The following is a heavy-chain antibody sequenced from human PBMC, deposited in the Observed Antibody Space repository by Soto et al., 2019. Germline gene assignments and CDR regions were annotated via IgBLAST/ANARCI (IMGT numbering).Heavy chain of an antibody. Sequence: QVQLVQSGAEVKKPGASVKVSCKASGYTFTGYYMHWVRQAPGQGLEWMGWINPNSGGTNYAQKVQGRVTMTRDTSISTAYMELSRLRSDDTAVYYCARGSGRVWEPRPTKDNWFDPWGQGTLVTVSS. D-gene: IGHD1-26*01. CDR3: ARGSGRVWEPRPTKDNWFDP. V-gene: IGHV1-2*02. CDR1: GYTFTGYY. J-gene: IGHJ5*02. CDR2: INPNSGGT.